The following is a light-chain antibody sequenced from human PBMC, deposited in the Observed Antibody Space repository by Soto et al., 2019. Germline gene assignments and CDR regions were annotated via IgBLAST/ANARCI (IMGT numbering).Light chain of an antibody. Sequence: VMTQSPATLSVSPGERATLSCRASQSVSSNLAWYQQKPGQAPRLLIYGASTRATSFPARFSGSGSGTDFTLTISRLEPEDFAVYYCQQSGSTPPTFGPGTKVD. CDR1: QSVSSN. CDR3: QQSGSTPPT. CDR2: GAS. V-gene: IGKV3-20*01. J-gene: IGKJ3*01.